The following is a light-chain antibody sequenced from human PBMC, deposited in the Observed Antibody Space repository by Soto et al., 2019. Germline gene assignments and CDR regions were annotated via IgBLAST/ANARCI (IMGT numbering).Light chain of an antibody. V-gene: IGKV3-20*01. CDR1: QTVTGTY. CDR2: GAS. J-gene: IGKJ2*01. CDR3: QPCCPSLTYT. Sequence: EIVLTQSPGTLSLSPGERATLAFRASQTVTGTYLAWYQQKPGQAPRLLIYGASNRAAGIPDRFSGSGSGTDFTLTISGLDPNYCAVYYCQPCCPSLTYTFGQGTNLEIK.